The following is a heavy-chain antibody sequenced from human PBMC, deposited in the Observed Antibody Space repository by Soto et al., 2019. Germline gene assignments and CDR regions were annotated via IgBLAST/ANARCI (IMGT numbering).Heavy chain of an antibody. Sequence: QVQLVQSGAEVKKPGSSVKVSCKASGGTFSSYAISWVRQAPGQGLEWMGGIIPIFGTADYAQKFQGRVTITADDFPSTADMELSSLRSEDTAVYYCARHLGGNHYYYGMDVWGQGTTVTVSS. D-gene: IGHD3-16*01. CDR2: IIPIFGTA. CDR3: ARHLGGNHYYYGMDV. V-gene: IGHV1-69*12. J-gene: IGHJ6*02. CDR1: GGTFSSYA.